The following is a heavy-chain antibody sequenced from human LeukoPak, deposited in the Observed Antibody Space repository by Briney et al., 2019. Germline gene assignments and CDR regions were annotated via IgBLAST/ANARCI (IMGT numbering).Heavy chain of an antibody. Sequence: GGSLRLSCAASGFTFSSYGMHWVRQAPGKGLEWVAFIRYDGSNKYYADSVKGRFTISRDNAKNSLYLQMNSLRAEDTAVYYCARDISGYGMYYYYYYYMDVWGKGTTVTVSS. J-gene: IGHJ6*03. CDR2: IRYDGSNK. CDR1: GFTFSSYG. D-gene: IGHD5-12*01. CDR3: ARDISGYGMYYYYYYYMDV. V-gene: IGHV3-30*02.